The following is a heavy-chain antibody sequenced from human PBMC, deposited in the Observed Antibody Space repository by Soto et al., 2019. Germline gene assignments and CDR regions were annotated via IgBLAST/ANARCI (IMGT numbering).Heavy chain of an antibody. CDR2: IYYSGST. CDR1: GGSISSSSYY. V-gene: IGHV4-39*01. Sequence: SETLSLTCTVSGGSISSSSYYWGWIRQPPGKGLEWIGSIYYSGSTYYNPSLKSRVTISVDTSKNQFSLKLSSVTAADTAVYYCARTRNLANYYGSGSYYNWGQGTLVTVSS. CDR3: ARTRNLANYYGSGSYYN. J-gene: IGHJ4*02. D-gene: IGHD3-10*01.